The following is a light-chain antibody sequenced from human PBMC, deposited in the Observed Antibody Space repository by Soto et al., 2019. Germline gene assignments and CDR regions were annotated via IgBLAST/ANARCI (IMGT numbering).Light chain of an antibody. CDR2: VNNDGSH. Sequence: QAVVTQSPSASASLGASVKITCTLSSGHSTYAIAWHQQQPEKGPRYLMKVNNDGSHTKGDGIPDRFSGSSSGAERYLTISSLQSEDEADYYCQTWGTGIGVFGGGTKLTVL. CDR1: SGHSTYA. V-gene: IGLV4-69*02. CDR3: QTWGTGIGV. J-gene: IGLJ3*02.